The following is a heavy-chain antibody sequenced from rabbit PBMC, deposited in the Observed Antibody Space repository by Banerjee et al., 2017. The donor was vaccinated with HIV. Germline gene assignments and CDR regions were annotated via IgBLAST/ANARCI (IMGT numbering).Heavy chain of an antibody. D-gene: IGHD4-2*01. Sequence: QSLEESGGGLVQPEGSLTLTCTASGFSFSSSYYMCWVRQAPGKGLEWIACIWTGSGTIYYASWAKGRFTISKTSSTTVTLQMTSLTAADTATYFCARHAPYAGTTAYGNAVFNLWGPGTLVTVS. CDR3: ARHAPYAGTTAYGNAVFNL. J-gene: IGHJ4*01. CDR1: GFSFSSSYY. V-gene: IGHV1S40*01. CDR2: IWTGSGTI.